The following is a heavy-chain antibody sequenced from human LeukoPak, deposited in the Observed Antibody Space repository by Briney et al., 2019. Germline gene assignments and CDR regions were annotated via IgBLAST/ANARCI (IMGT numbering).Heavy chain of an antibody. CDR1: GFTFSSYA. J-gene: IGHJ6*02. CDR3: AKDKGSYCSGGSCYYYYGMDV. D-gene: IGHD2-15*01. Sequence: GGSLRLSCAASGFTFSSYAMSWVRQAPGKGLEWVSAISGSGGSTYYADSVKGRFTISRDNSKNTLYLRMNSLRAEDTAVYYCAKDKGSYCSGGSCYYYYGMDVWGQGTTVTVSS. CDR2: ISGSGGST. V-gene: IGHV3-23*01.